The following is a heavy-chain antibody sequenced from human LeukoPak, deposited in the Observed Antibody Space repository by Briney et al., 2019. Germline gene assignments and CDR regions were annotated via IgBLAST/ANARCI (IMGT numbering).Heavy chain of an antibody. CDR3: ARATGYCSGGSCYPDEFLDY. CDR1: GFTFSSYS. D-gene: IGHD2-15*01. J-gene: IGHJ4*02. CDR2: ISSSSSYI. Sequence: GGSLRLSCAASGFTFSSYSMNWVRQAPGKGLEWVSSISSSSSYIYCADSVKGRFTISRDNAKNSLYLQMNSLRAEDTAVYYCARATGYCSGGSCYPDEFLDYWGQGTLVTVSS. V-gene: IGHV3-21*01.